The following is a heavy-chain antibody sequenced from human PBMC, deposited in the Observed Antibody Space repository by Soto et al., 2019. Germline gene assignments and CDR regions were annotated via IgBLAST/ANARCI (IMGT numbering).Heavy chain of an antibody. D-gene: IGHD6-19*01. CDR2: ISSRSTNI. Sequence: SLRLSCVGSGFTFSGYSMAWVRQAPGRGLEWVASISSRSTNIDYADSVKGRFTISRDNAKNLVSLQMSSLRGEDTALYYCAKFTEPGYSSIWYYFEYWGQGTPVTVSS. CDR1: GFTFSGYS. CDR3: AKFTEPGYSSIWYYFEY. V-gene: IGHV3-21*06. J-gene: IGHJ4*02.